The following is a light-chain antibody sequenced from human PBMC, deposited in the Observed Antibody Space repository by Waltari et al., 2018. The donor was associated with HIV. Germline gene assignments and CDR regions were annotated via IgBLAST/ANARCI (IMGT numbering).Light chain of an antibody. CDR2: QAN. CDR1: TLGHNS. V-gene: IGLV3-1*01. CDR3: QAWDSITECVV. J-gene: IGLJ2*01. Sequence: YELTQPPSVSGSPGPTASITRSGDTLGHNSVCWYQQKPGQSPGLVIYQANKRPSGIPERFSGSNSGNTATLTISGTQAVDEADYYCQAWDSITECVVFGGGTKLTVL.